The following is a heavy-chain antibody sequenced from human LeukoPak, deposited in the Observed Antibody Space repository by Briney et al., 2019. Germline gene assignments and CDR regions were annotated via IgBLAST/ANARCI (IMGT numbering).Heavy chain of an antibody. J-gene: IGHJ5*02. D-gene: IGHD2-2*01. CDR3: ASGTSSWTWFDP. CDR1: GGSTSNYY. CDR2: IYSTGST. V-gene: IGHV4-59*01. Sequence: SETLSLTCTVSGGSTSNYYWSWIRQTPGKGLEWIGFIYSTGSTNYNPSLKGRVTISVDTSKNQFSLKLTAVTAADTAVYYCASGTSSWTWFDPWGQGTPVTVSS.